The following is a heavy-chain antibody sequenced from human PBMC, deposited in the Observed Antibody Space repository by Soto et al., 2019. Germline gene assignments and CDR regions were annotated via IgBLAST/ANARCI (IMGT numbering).Heavy chain of an antibody. CDR2: IIPIFGTA. Sequence: QVQLVQSGAEVKKPGSSVQVSCKASGGTFSSYAISWVRQAPGQVLEWMGGIIPIFGTASYAQKFQGRVTITADESTSTSYMQLSSLRSEDNAVYYCARDLGDTIGIGELWFDPRVQGTLVTVS. J-gene: IGHJ5*02. D-gene: IGHD3-10*01. V-gene: IGHV1-69*01. CDR1: GGTFSSYA. CDR3: ARDLGDTIGIGELWFDP.